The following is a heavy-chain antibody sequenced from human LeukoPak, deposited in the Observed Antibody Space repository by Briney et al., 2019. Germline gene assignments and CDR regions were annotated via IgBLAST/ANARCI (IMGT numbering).Heavy chain of an antibody. CDR2: ISSSSSYI. CDR1: GFTFSSYS. V-gene: IGHV3-21*01. D-gene: IGHD2-2*01. J-gene: IGHJ4*02. Sequence: PGGSLRLSCAASGFTFSSYSMNWVRQARGKGLEWVSSISSSSSYIYYADSVKGRFTISRDNAKNSLYLQMNSLRAEDTAVYYCARDCSSTSCYLAYWGQGTLVTVSS. CDR3: ARDCSSTSCYLAY.